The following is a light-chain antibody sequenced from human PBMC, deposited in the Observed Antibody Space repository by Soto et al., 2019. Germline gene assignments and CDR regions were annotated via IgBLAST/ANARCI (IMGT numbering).Light chain of an antibody. V-gene: IGLV2-14*01. CDR2: QVS. J-gene: IGLJ1*01. CDR1: SIDVGGYYY. CDR3: SSYTSSNTFYV. Sequence: QSVLTQPASVSGSPGQSITISCTGTSIDVGGYYYVSWYQHHPGKAPKLMIYQVSNRPSGVSNRFSGSKSGNTASLTISGLQAEDEANYYCSSYTSSNTFYVFGTGTKLTVL.